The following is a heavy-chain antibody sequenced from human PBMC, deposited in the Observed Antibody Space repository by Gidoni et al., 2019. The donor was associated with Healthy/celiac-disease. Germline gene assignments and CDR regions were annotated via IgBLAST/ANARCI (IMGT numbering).Heavy chain of an antibody. CDR3: ARWAPDSSSHEGAFDI. J-gene: IGHJ3*02. CDR1: GGTFSSYA. CDR2: IIPIFGTA. V-gene: IGHV1-69*01. D-gene: IGHD6-13*01. Sequence: QVQLVQSGAEVKKPGSSVKVSCKASGGTFSSYAISWVRQAPGQGLEWMGGIIPIFGTANYAQKFQGRVTITADESTSTAYMELSSLRSEDTAVYYCARWAPDSSSHEGAFDIWGQGTMVTVSS.